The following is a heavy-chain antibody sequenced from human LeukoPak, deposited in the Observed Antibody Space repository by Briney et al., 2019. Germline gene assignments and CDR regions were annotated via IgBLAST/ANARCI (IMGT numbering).Heavy chain of an antibody. CDR2: ISSSGSTI. D-gene: IGHD6-19*01. V-gene: IGHV3-48*03. CDR3: ARGSSAWYDY. CDR1: GFTFSSYE. Sequence: GGSLRLSCAASGFTFSSYEMIWVRQAPGKGLEWVLYISSSGSTIYYADSVKGRFTISRDNAKNSLYLQMNSLRAEDTAVYYCARGSSAWYDYWGQGTLVTVSS. J-gene: IGHJ4*02.